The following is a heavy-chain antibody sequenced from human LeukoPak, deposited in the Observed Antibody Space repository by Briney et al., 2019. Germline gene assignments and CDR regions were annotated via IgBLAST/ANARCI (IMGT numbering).Heavy chain of an antibody. V-gene: IGHV4-59*01. CDR2: IYYSGST. CDR1: GDSISTYY. Sequence: PSETLSLTCTVSGDSISTYYWSWIRQPPGKGLEWIGYIYYSGSTNYNPSLKSRVTISVDTSKNQFSLKLSSVTAADTAVYYCARALYGDYVYYFDYWGQGTLVTVSS. J-gene: IGHJ4*02. CDR3: ARALYGDYVYYFDY. D-gene: IGHD4-17*01.